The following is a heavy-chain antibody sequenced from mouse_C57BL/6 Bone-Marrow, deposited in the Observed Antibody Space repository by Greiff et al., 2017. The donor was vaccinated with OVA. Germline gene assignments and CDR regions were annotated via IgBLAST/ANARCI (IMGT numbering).Heavy chain of an antibody. D-gene: IGHD2-4*01. CDR3: AREDYYDYFPDY. CDR1: GFTFSDYY. CDR2: LNYAGSST. J-gene: IGHJ2*01. Sequence: EVKVVESEGGLVQPGSSMKLSCTASGFTFSDYYMAWVRQVPEKGLEWVANLNYAGSSTYYLDSLKGSFIISSAYAKNILYLPISSLKSEDTATYYCAREDYYDYFPDYWGQGTTLTVSS. V-gene: IGHV5-16*01.